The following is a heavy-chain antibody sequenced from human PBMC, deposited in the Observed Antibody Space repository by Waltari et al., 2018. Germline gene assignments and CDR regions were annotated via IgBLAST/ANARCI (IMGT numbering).Heavy chain of an antibody. Sequence: EVQLLESGGGLVQPGGSLRLSCAASGFTFSSYAMRLVRQAPGKGLGWVSAISGSGGSTYYADSVKGRFTISRDNSKNTLYLQMNSLRAEDTAVYYCAKDRELSYDFWSGYPFDYWGQGTLVTVSS. D-gene: IGHD3-3*01. J-gene: IGHJ4*02. V-gene: IGHV3-23*01. CDR3: AKDRELSYDFWSGYPFDY. CDR2: ISGSGGST. CDR1: GFTFSSYA.